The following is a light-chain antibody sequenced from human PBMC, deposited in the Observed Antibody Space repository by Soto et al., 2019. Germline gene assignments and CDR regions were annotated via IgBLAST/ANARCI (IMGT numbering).Light chain of an antibody. V-gene: IGLV2-23*01. CDR1: SSDVGSYNL. Sequence: QSVLTQPASVSGSPGQSITISCTGTSSDVGSYNLVSWFQQLPGKVPKLIIYEGTKRPSGVSDRFSGSKSGYTASLTISGLQAEDAADYYCFSYAGNSLNYVFGTGTKVTVL. CDR2: EGT. CDR3: FSYAGNSLNYV. J-gene: IGLJ1*01.